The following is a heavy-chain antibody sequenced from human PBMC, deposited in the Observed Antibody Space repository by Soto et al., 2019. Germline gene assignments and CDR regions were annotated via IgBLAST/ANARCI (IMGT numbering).Heavy chain of an antibody. V-gene: IGHV4-39*02. CDR1: GGSISSSSYY. CDR2: IYYSGST. Sequence: PSETLSLTCTVSGGSISSSSYYWGWIRQPPGKGLEWIGNIYYSGSTYYNPSLKSRVTISVDTSKNHFSLRLTSVTAADTAVYYCARLSYAGGHFDYWGQGTLVTVSS. D-gene: IGHD2-2*01. J-gene: IGHJ4*02. CDR3: ARLSYAGGHFDY.